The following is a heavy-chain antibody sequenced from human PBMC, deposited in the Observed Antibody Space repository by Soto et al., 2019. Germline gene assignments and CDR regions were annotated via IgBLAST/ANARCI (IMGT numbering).Heavy chain of an antibody. Sequence: QLQLQESGPGLVKPSETLSLTCTVSGGSISSSSYYWGWIRQPPGKGLEWIGSIYYSGSSYYNPSLKSRVTISVDTSKNQFSLKLSSVTAADTAVYYCARSAMGRPGFDPWGQGTLVTVSS. CDR2: IYYSGSS. CDR1: GGSISSSSYY. J-gene: IGHJ5*02. CDR3: ARSAMGRPGFDP. D-gene: IGHD1-26*01. V-gene: IGHV4-39*01.